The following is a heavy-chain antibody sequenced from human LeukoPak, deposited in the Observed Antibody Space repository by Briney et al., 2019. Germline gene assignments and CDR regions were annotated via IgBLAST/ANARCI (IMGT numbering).Heavy chain of an antibody. Sequence: SETLSLTCTVSGGSISSSSYYWGWIRQPPGKGLEWIGSIYYSGITSYNPSLKSRVTISVDTSKNQFSLKLSSVTAADTAVYYCARQDLDVRGHYYGSGSYYTGSTDFDYWGQGTLVTVSS. CDR1: GGSISSSSYY. CDR2: IYYSGIT. V-gene: IGHV4-39*01. J-gene: IGHJ4*02. CDR3: ARQDLDVRGHYYGSGSYYTGSTDFDY. D-gene: IGHD3-10*01.